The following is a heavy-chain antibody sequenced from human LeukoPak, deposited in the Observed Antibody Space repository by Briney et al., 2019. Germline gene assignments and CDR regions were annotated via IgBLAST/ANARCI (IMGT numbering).Heavy chain of an antibody. Sequence: SQTLSLTSALSGDSVSSNSAAWDWSRQSPSRRLKRLGRTYYRSKWYNDYAVSVKSRITINPDTSKNQFSLQLNSVTPEDTAVYYCAREQLWFWGFDYWGQGTLVTVSS. J-gene: IGHJ4*02. D-gene: IGHD5-18*01. CDR1: GDSVSSNSAA. CDR2: TYYRSKWYN. CDR3: AREQLWFWGFDY. V-gene: IGHV6-1*01.